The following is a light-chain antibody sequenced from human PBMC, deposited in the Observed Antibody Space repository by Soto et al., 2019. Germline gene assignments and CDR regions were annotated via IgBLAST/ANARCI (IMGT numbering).Light chain of an antibody. J-gene: IGKJ1*01. V-gene: IGKV1-27*01. CDR3: QMYVTAPET. CDR1: QDIGKS. CDR2: AAS. Sequence: DIQMTQSPSSLSASVGDRLTITCRASQDIGKSLAWYQQRPGKVPKPLIYAASTLHSGVPSRFSGGVSGTHFTLTISNLQPEDVATYYCQMYVTAPETFGQGTKVDIK.